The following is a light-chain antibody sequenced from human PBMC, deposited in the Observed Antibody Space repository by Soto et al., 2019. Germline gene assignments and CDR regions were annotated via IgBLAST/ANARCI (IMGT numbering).Light chain of an antibody. CDR1: SSNIGAGYD. V-gene: IGLV1-40*01. CDR2: GNS. CDR3: QSYDSSLRV. J-gene: IGLJ2*01. Sequence: QSVLTQPPSVSGAPGQRVTISCTGSSSNIGAGYDVHWYQQLPGTATKLLIYGNSNRPSGVPDRFSGSKSGTSASLAITGLQAEDEADYYCQSYDSSLRVFGGGTKLTVL.